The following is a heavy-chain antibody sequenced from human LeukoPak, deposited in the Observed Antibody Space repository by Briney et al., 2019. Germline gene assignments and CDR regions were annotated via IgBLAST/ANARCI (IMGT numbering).Heavy chain of an antibody. J-gene: IGHJ5*02. CDR1: GGSISSSSYY. V-gene: IGHV4-39*01. Sequence: SETLSLTCSVSGGSISSSSYYWGWIRQPPGKGLEWIGSLYYSGSIYYNPSLKSRVTMSVDTSKNQFSLKLSSVTAADTAVYYCRAVVVITTAWFDPWGQGTLVTVSS. CDR2: LYYSGSI. D-gene: IGHD3-22*01. CDR3: RAVVVITTAWFDP.